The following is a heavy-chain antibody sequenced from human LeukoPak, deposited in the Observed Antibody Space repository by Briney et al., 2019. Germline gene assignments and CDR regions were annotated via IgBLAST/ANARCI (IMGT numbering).Heavy chain of an antibody. CDR3: AREDDYGGFFY. J-gene: IGHJ4*02. D-gene: IGHD4-23*01. V-gene: IGHV3-48*03. CDR2: ISSSGSTI. Sequence: GGSLRLSCAASGFTFSSYEMNWVRQAPGKGLEGGSYISSSGSTIYYADSVKGRFTISRDNAKNSLYLQMHSLRAEDTAVYYCAREDDYGGFFYWGQGTLVTVSS. CDR1: GFTFSSYE.